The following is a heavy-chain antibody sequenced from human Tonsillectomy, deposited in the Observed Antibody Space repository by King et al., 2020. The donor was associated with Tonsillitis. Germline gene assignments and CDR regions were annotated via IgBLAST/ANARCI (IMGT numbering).Heavy chain of an antibody. V-gene: IGHV3-21*01. CDR2: ISSSGSSI. CDR1: GFTFSSYN. D-gene: IGHD4-11*01. J-gene: IGHJ4*02. Sequence: VQLVESGGDLVKPGGSLRLSCAASGFTFSSYNMNWVRQAAGKGLEWVSSISSSGSSIYYADSVKGRFTISRDHAKSSLYLQMNSLRVEDTAVYYCARDRSASYYPPDYWGQGTLVTVSS. CDR3: ARDRSASYYPPDY.